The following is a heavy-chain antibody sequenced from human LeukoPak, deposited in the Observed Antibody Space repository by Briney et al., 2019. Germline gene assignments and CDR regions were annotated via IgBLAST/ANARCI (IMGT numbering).Heavy chain of an antibody. V-gene: IGHV4-59*01. D-gene: IGHD2-21*02. CDR1: RGSITSYY. Sequence: SETLSLTCTVSRGSITSYYWSWIRQPPGKRLEWIGYIHYSGSPNYNPSLKSRATMSVETSKNQFSLKLSSVTAADTAVYYCARAVGTAPFDHWGQGTLVTVSS. CDR2: IHYSGSP. CDR3: ARAVGTAPFDH. J-gene: IGHJ4*02.